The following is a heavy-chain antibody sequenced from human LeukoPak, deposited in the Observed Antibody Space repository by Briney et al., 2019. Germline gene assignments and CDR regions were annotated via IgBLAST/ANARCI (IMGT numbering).Heavy chain of an antibody. CDR3: AKGGGFSFHYYMDV. J-gene: IGHJ6*03. CDR1: GFTFSSYA. Sequence: GGSLRLSCVASGFTFSSYAMSWVRQAPGKGLEWVSAISGGADSTYYADSVKGRFTISRDNSKNTLYLQMNSLRAEDTALYYCAKGGGFSFHYYMDVWGKGTTVTVSS. V-gene: IGHV3-23*01. D-gene: IGHD1-26*01. CDR2: ISGGADST.